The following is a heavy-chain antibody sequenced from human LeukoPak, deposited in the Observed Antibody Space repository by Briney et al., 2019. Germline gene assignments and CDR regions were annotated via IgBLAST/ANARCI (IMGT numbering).Heavy chain of an antibody. Sequence: GGSLRLSCAASGFTFSRYCMHWVRQAPGKGLVWVSRISGDARTTTYADSVKGRFTIFRDNAKNTLYLQMNSLRAEDTALYYCVRARAVAGTEDFYFDFWGQGTLVTVSS. J-gene: IGHJ4*02. D-gene: IGHD6-19*01. CDR2: ISGDARTT. CDR1: GFTFSRYC. V-gene: IGHV3-74*01. CDR3: VRARAVAGTEDFYFDF.